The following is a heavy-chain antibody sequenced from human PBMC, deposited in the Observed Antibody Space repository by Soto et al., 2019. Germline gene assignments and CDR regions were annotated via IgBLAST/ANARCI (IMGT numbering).Heavy chain of an antibody. CDR3: ARDAYLGSGSYAY. CDR1: GFTFSSYG. V-gene: IGHV3-33*01. Sequence: QVQLVESGGGVVQPGRSLRLSCAASGFTFSSYGMHWVRQAPGKGLEWVALIWYDGSNKNYADSVKGRFTISRDDSKNTLYLQMNRLRAEDTAVYYCARDAYLGSGSYAYWGQGTLVTVSS. CDR2: IWYDGSNK. J-gene: IGHJ4*01. D-gene: IGHD3-10*01.